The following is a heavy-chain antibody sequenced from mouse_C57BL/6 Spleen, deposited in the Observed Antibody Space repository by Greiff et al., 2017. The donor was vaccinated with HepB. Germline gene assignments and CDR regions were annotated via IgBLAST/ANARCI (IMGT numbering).Heavy chain of an antibody. V-gene: IGHV1-81*01. CDR2: IYPRSGNT. J-gene: IGHJ2*01. CDR3: ARRHYGSSYGFDY. D-gene: IGHD1-1*01. CDR1: GYTFTSYG. Sequence: VQLQQSGAELARPGASVKLSCKASGYTFTSYGISWVKQTTGQGLEWIGEIYPRSGNTYYNEKFKGKATLTADKSSRTAYMELRSLTSEDSAVYFCARRHYGSSYGFDYWGQGTTLTVSS.